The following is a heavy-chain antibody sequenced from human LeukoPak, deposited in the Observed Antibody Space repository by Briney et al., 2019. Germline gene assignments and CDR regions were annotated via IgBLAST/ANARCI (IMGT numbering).Heavy chain of an antibody. CDR3: ARDINGYYYDSHGYYPTDL. Sequence: ASVKVSCKASGYIFTSYGISWVRQAPGQGLEWMRWISVYNGNTNYPQRLQGRVTITTDTSTTTAYMELRSLRSDDTAVYYCARDINGYYYDSHGYYPTDLWGQGTLVTVSS. J-gene: IGHJ5*02. V-gene: IGHV1-18*01. CDR2: ISVYNGNT. CDR1: GYIFTSYG. D-gene: IGHD3-22*01.